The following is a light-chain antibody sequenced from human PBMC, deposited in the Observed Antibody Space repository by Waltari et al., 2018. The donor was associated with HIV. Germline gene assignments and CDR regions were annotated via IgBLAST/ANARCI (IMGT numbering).Light chain of an antibody. J-gene: IGLJ2*01. CDR1: SSDVGGYNY. CDR2: DVS. CDR3: CSYAGDYTFVL. Sequence: QSALTQPRSVSGSPGQSVTISCTGTSSDVGGYNYVSWYQQHPGKAPKLMIYDVSKRPSGVPDLFPGSKSGNTASLTISVLQAEDEADYYCCSYAGDYTFVLFGGGTKLTVL. V-gene: IGLV2-11*01.